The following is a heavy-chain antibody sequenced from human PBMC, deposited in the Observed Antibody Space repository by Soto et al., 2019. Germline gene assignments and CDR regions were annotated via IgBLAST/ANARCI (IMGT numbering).Heavy chain of an antibody. CDR1: GGTFSSYA. CDR3: ARARSRGYCSSTSCYCVEDV. Sequence: QVQLVQSGAEVKKPGSSVKVSCKASGGTFSSYAISWVRQAPGQGLEWMGGIIPIFGTANYAQKFQGRVTITADESTSTAYMELSSLRSEDTAVYYCARARSRGYCSSTSCYCVEDVWGQGTTVTVSS. J-gene: IGHJ6*02. V-gene: IGHV1-69*01. CDR2: IIPIFGTA. D-gene: IGHD2-2*01.